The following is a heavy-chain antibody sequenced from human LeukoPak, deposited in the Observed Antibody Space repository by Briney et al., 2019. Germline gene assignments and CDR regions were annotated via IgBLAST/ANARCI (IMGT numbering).Heavy chain of an antibody. V-gene: IGHV1-2*02. Sequence: ASVKVSCKASGYTFTAYSMHWVRQAPGQGLEWMGWINPNSGGANYAQKFQGRVTMTRDTSITTAYMELSRLRSDDTAVYYCARDLDYYGSGSFFNIWGQGTMVTVSS. CDR2: INPNSGGA. J-gene: IGHJ3*02. CDR1: GYTFTAYS. D-gene: IGHD3-10*01. CDR3: ARDLDYYGSGSFFNI.